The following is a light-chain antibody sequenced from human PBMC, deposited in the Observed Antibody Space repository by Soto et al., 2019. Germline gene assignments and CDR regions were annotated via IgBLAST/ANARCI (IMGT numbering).Light chain of an antibody. Sequence: QPVLTQTPSASASLGASVKLTCTLSSGHSSNAIAWHQQQPEKGPRYLMKLNSDGSHGKGDGIPDRFSGSSSGAERYLTISSLQSDDEADYYCQTWGTGIVVFGGGTKVTVL. CDR1: SGHSSNA. CDR3: QTWGTGIVV. J-gene: IGLJ2*01. CDR2: LNSDGSH. V-gene: IGLV4-69*01.